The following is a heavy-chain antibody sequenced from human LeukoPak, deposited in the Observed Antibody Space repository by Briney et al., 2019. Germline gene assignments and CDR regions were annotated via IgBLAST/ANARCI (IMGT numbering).Heavy chain of an antibody. V-gene: IGHV3-30-3*01. J-gene: IGHJ4*02. CDR2: ISYDGSNK. Sequence: PGRSLRLSCAASGFTFSSYAMHWVRQAPGKGLEWVAVISYDGSNKYYADSVKGRFTISRDNSKNTLYPQMNSLRAEDTAVYYCARDRGSYYVWYYFDYWGQGTLVTVSS. D-gene: IGHD1-26*01. CDR3: ARDRGSYYVWYYFDY. CDR1: GFTFSSYA.